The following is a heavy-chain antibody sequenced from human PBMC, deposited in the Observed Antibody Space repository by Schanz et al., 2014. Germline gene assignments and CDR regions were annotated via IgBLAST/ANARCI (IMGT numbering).Heavy chain of an antibody. J-gene: IGHJ2*01. CDR2: VFPNGIT. D-gene: IGHD1-1*01. CDR1: GGSIRSGTYY. CDR3: ARDTTWRLDL. V-gene: IGHV4-61*02. Sequence: QVQLQESGPGLVKPSQTLSLTCTVSGGSIRSGTYYWSWIRQPAGKALEWVGRVFPNGITNYNPSRESGDTLPLDTSKNQCSLALTCLTAADTAVYYCARDTTWRLDLWGRGTLVTVSS.